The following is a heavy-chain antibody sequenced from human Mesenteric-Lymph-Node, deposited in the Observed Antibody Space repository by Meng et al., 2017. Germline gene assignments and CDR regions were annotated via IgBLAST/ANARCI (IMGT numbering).Heavy chain of an antibody. J-gene: IGHJ4*02. Sequence: GESLKISCTASGFSITDHWMHWVRQGPGKGPVWVSRIDPHGSDPTYADSVKGRFTISRDNAKNTVDLQMNSLRAEDTALYYCARVAVRSAYSGYDYWGQGTLVTVSS. CDR1: GFSITDHW. D-gene: IGHD3-22*01. V-gene: IGHV3-74*03. CDR3: ARVAVRSAYSGYDY. CDR2: IDPHGSDP.